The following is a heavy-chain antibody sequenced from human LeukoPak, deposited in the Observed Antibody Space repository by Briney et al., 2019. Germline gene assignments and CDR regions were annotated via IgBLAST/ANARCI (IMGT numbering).Heavy chain of an antibody. CDR3: ARNWFDP. Sequence: GGSLRLSCAASGFTVSSDYMSWVRQAPGKGLEWASVIYSGGSTYYADSVKGRFTISRDKSKNTVYLQMNSLRFEDTAMYYCARNWFDPWGRGTLVTVSS. CDR1: GFTVSSDY. CDR2: IYSGGST. V-gene: IGHV3-53*05. J-gene: IGHJ5*02.